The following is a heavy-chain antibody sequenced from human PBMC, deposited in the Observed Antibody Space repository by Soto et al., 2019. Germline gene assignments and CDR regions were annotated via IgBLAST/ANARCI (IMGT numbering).Heavy chain of an antibody. V-gene: IGHV4-38-2*01. J-gene: IGHJ4*02. Sequence: SETLSLTCAVSGYSISSGYYWGWIRQPPGKGLEWIGSIYQGGATYHNPSLKSRVTISIDTSKNQFSLELRSVTAADTAVYYCARDGGRYGYYYDSSGYISFDYWGQGTLVTSPQ. CDR2: IYQGGAT. CDR3: ARDGGRYGYYYDSSGYISFDY. D-gene: IGHD3-22*01. CDR1: GYSISSGYY.